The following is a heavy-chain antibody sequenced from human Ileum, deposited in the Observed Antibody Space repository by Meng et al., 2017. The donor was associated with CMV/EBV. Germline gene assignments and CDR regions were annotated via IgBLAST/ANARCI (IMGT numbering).Heavy chain of an antibody. D-gene: IGHD1-26*01. V-gene: IGHV4-39*07. J-gene: IGHJ4*02. CDR1: GDPISSGSHS. CDR3: ARDLTNKWFYY. Sequence: LTEAGQGLGKPAQTLSLTCPASGDPISSGSHSWAWFRQPPGKRLEWIGSMYFSGIADYNPSLKSRVIISLHATQKQFSLRLTSVTAADSAVYFCARDLTNKWFYYWGQGTLVTVSS. CDR2: MYFSGIA.